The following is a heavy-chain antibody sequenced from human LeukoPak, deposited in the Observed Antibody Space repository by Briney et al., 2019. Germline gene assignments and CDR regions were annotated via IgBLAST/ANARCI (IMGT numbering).Heavy chain of an antibody. Sequence: SETLSLTCTVSGGSISSGGYYWSWIRQHPGKGLEWIGYIYYSGSTNYNPSLKSRVTISVDTSKNQFSLKLSSVTAADMAVYYCARHKRAARHVPEFDYWGQGTLVTVSS. D-gene: IGHD6-6*01. V-gene: IGHV4-61*08. J-gene: IGHJ4*02. CDR1: GGSISSGGYY. CDR3: ARHKRAARHVPEFDY. CDR2: IYYSGST.